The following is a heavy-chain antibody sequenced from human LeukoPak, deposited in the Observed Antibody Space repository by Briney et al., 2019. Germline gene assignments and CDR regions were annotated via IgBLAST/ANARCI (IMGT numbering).Heavy chain of an antibody. Sequence: SETLSLTCAVYGGSFSGYHWSWIRQPPGKGLEWIGQITHSGSTKYNPDLKRRGTILVGTSNKHFFLRLSSVAAADTAVYYCGRGTTMGASDRWGQGTLVTVSS. V-gene: IGHV4-34*01. CDR3: GRGTTMGASDR. CDR2: ITHSGST. J-gene: IGHJ5*02. CDR1: GGSFSGYH. D-gene: IGHD1-26*01.